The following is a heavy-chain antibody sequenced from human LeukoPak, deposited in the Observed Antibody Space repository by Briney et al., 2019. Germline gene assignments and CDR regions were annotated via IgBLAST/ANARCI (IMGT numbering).Heavy chain of an antibody. CDR3: ARGRPHGNDY. CDR1: GFTFSSYW. Sequence: GGSLILSCAASGFTFSSYWMNWVRQAPGKGLVWVSRIASDGSSTTYADSVKGRFSISRDNAKNTLYLQMNSLRVEDTAVHYCARGRPHGNDYWGQGTLVTVSS. J-gene: IGHJ4*02. D-gene: IGHD4-23*01. CDR2: IASDGSST. V-gene: IGHV3-74*01.